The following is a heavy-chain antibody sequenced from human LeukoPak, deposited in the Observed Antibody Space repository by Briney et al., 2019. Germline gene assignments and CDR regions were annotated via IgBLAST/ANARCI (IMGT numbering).Heavy chain of an antibody. J-gene: IGHJ4*02. D-gene: IGHD3-22*01. CDR3: AKRGVVIRVILVGFYKEAYYFDS. V-gene: IGHV3-23*01. CDR2: ISGSAGGT. CDR1: GITLSNYG. Sequence: GGSLRLSCAVSGITLSNYGMSWVRQAPGKGLEWVAGISGSAGGTYYADSVKGRFTISRDNAKNTLYLQLNYLRAEDTAVYFCAKRGVVIRVILVGFYKEAYYFDSWGQGALVTVSS.